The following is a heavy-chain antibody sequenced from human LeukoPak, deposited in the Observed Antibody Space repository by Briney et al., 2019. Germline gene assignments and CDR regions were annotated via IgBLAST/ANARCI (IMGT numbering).Heavy chain of an antibody. CDR2: LYTSGST. CDR1: GGSISSYY. J-gene: IGHJ4*02. Sequence: SETLSLTCTVSGGSISSYYWSWIRQPAGKGLEWIGRLYTSGSTNYNPSLKSRVTMSVDKSKNQFSLKLSSVTAADTAVYYCASHMRGSGYNAAFDYWGQGTLVTVSS. V-gene: IGHV4-4*07. CDR3: ASHMRGSGYNAAFDY. D-gene: IGHD3-22*01.